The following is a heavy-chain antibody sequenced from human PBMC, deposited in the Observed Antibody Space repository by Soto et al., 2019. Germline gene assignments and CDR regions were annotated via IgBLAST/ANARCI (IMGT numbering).Heavy chain of an antibody. D-gene: IGHD2-15*01. V-gene: IGHV3-48*02. CDR2: ISSSSSTI. CDR1: GFTFSNYG. Sequence: GGSLRLSCAASGFTFSNYGMNWVRQATGKGLEWVSYISSSSSTIYYADSVKGRFTISRDNGKNSLYLQMNSPRDEDTAVYYCARYCSGGRCYSGYHQAMDVWGQGTTVTVSS. J-gene: IGHJ6*02. CDR3: ARYCSGGRCYSGYHQAMDV.